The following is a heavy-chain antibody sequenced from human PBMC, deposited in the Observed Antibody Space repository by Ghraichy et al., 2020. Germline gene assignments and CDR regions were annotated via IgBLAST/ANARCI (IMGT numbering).Heavy chain of an antibody. Sequence: GGSLRLSCAASGFTVSSNYMSWVRQAPGKGLEWVSVIYSGGSTYYADSVKGRFTISRDNSKNTLYLQMNSLRAEDTAVHYCARALPSGAPFDYWGQGTLVTVSS. J-gene: IGHJ4*02. CDR2: IYSGGST. D-gene: IGHD3-10*01. V-gene: IGHV3-53*01. CDR3: ARALPSGAPFDY. CDR1: GFTVSSNY.